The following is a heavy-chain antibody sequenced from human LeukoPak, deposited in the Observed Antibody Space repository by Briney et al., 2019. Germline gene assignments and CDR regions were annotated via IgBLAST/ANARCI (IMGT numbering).Heavy chain of an antibody. Sequence: PGGSLRLSCAASGFTFDDYAMHWVRQAPGKGLEWVSAIGTAGDTYYPGSVKGRFTISRENAKNSLYLQMNSLRAGDTAVYYCARAVAGGGGYYFDYWGQGTLVTVSS. V-gene: IGHV3-13*01. CDR3: ARAVAGGGGYYFDY. D-gene: IGHD6-19*01. CDR2: IGTAGDT. CDR1: GFTFDDYA. J-gene: IGHJ4*02.